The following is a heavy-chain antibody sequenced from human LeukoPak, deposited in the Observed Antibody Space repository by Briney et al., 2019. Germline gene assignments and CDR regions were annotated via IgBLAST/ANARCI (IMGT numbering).Heavy chain of an antibody. Sequence: GGSLRLSCSVSGFTFSTYAMHWVRQAPGKRLEYVSGVSSNGDSTYYADSVKGRFTISRDNSKNTLYLQMSSLRAEDTAVYYCVRGISTWPLYYAMDVWGQGTTVTVSS. J-gene: IGHJ6*02. D-gene: IGHD2-2*01. CDR3: VRGISTWPLYYAMDV. CDR1: GFTFSTYA. V-gene: IGHV3-64D*06. CDR2: VSSNGDST.